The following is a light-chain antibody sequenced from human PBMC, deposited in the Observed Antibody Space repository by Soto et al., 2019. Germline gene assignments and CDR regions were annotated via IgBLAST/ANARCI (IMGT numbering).Light chain of an antibody. CDR2: MND. V-gene: IGLV1-44*01. J-gene: IGLJ2*01. Sequence: QSVLTQAPSVSGAPGRSVTISCSGGTSNIGRNSVNWYQQFPGTAPKLLIYMNDRRPSGVPDRFSAFQSGASASLAISGLQSEDGATYYCAAWDDNLNVVFGGGTTLTVL. CDR1: TSNIGRNS. CDR3: AAWDDNLNVV.